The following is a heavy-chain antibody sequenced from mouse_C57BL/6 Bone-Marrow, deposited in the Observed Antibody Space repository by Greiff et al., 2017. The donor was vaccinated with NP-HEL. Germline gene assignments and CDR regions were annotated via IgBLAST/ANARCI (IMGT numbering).Heavy chain of an antibody. D-gene: IGHD1-1*01. V-gene: IGHV1-76*01. CDR2: IYPGSGNT. CDR3: AMGYGYWYFDV. Sequence: VHLQQSGAELVRPGASVKLSCKASGYTFTDYYINWVKQRPGQGLEWIARIYPGSGNTYYNEKFKGKATLTAEKSSSTAYMQLSSLTSEDSAVYFCAMGYGYWYFDVWGTGTTVTVSS. J-gene: IGHJ1*03. CDR1: GYTFTDYY.